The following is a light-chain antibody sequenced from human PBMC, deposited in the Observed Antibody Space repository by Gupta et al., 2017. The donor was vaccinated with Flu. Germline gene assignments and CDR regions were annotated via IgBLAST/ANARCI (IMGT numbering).Light chain of an antibody. CDR2: EAF. J-gene: IGLJ2*01. CDR1: STDIGGYNY. CDR3: SSYTSSSTVI. V-gene: IGLV2-14*01. Sequence: QSALAQPASVSGSPGQSITISCTGTSTDIGGYNYVSWYQQHPGKAPKLGIFEAFSRPSGVSNRFSGSKSGDTASLTISGLQAEDEADYYCSSYTSSSTVIFGGGTKLT.